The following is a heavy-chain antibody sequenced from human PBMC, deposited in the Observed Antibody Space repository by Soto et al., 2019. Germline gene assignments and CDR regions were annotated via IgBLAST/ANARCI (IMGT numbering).Heavy chain of an antibody. CDR3: ARDMGQLVPYYYYGMNI. V-gene: IGHV1-18*04. CDR2: ISAYNGNT. CDR1: GYTFTSYG. J-gene: IGHJ6*02. D-gene: IGHD6-6*01. Sequence: ASVKVSCKASGYTFTSYGISWVRQAPGQGLEWMGWISAYNGNTNYAQKLQGRVTMTTDTSTSTAYMELRSLRSDDTAVYYCARDMGQLVPYYYYGMNIWGQGTTVTVSS.